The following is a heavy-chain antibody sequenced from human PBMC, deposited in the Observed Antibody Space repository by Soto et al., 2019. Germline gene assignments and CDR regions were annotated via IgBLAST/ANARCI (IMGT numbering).Heavy chain of an antibody. J-gene: IGHJ3*02. CDR2: IKQDGSEK. D-gene: IGHD3-22*01. Sequence: GGSLRLSCAASGFTFSSYWMSWVRQAPGKGLEWVANIKQDGSEKYYVDSVKGRFTISRDNAKNSLYLQMNSLRAEDTAVYYCAKPYDSSGHYAFDIWGQGTMVTVSS. CDR1: GFTFSSYW. CDR3: AKPYDSSGHYAFDI. V-gene: IGHV3-7*01.